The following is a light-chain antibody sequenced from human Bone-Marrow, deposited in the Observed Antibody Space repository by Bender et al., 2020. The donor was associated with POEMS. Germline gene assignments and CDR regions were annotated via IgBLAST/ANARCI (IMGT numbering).Light chain of an antibody. CDR3: QAWDTTSQAI. CDR1: DIGDEG. CDR2: DDS. V-gene: IGLV3-21*02. J-gene: IGLJ2*01. Sequence: SYVLTQPPSVSVAPGQTARITCGGHDIGDEGVHWYHQKPGQAPVVVVYDDSDRPSGIPDRFSASKSGNTATLTISGTQTLDEADYYCQAWDTTSQAIFGGGTKLTVL.